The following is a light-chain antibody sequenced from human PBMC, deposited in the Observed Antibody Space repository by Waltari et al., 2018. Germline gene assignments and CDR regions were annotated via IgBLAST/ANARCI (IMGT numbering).Light chain of an antibody. Sequence: QSALTQPRSVSGSPGPSVTISCTGTSSDVGGYNYVSWYQQHPGKAPKLMIYDVRKRPSGVPDRFSGSKSGNTASLTISGLQAEDEADYYCCSYAGSFWVFGGGTKLTVL. J-gene: IGLJ3*02. V-gene: IGLV2-11*01. CDR3: CSYAGSFWV. CDR2: DVR. CDR1: SSDVGGYNY.